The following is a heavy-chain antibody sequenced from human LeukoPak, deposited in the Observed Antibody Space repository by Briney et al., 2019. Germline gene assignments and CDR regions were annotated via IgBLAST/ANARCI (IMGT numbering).Heavy chain of an antibody. CDR2: IYDNGDT. CDR3: ARVPSRYSDDFTYYFDY. CDR1: GGSISGGYNS. J-gene: IGHJ4*02. Sequence: SQTLSLTCAVSGGSISGGYNSWSWLRQPPETGLEWIGYIYDNGDTYYNPSLKNRVTISADRSQNQFSLKLTSVTAADTAVYYCARVPSRYSDDFTYYFDYWGQGILVLVSS. D-gene: IGHD4-17*01. V-gene: IGHV4-30-4*07.